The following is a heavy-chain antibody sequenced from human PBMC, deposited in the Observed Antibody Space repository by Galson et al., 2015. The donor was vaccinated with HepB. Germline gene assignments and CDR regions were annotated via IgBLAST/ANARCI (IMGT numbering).Heavy chain of an antibody. CDR1: GYTFTNYW. J-gene: IGHJ5*02. CDR3: ARLGLADNWFDP. V-gene: IGHV5-51*03. Sequence: QSGAEVKKPGESLKISCKGSGYTFTNYWIGWVRQMPGQGLEWMGVIYPGDSDARYSPSFQGQVTISADKSITTTYLQWSSLKDSDTAVYYCARLGLADNWFDPWGQGTLVSVSS. CDR2: IYPGDSDA. D-gene: IGHD3/OR15-3a*01.